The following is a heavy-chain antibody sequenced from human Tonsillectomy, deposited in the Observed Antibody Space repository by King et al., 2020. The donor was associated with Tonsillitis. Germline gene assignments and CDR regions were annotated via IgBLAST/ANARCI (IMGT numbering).Heavy chain of an antibody. CDR2: IYPGDSDT. Sequence: QLVQSGAEVKKPGESLKISCKGSGYSFTSYWIGWVRQMPGKGLEWMGIIYPGDSDTRYSPSFQGQVTISADKSISTAYLQWSSLKASDTAMYYCARRRKRVDTPYYYYYGMDVWGQGTTVTVSS. CDR3: ARRRKRVDTPYYYYYGMDV. J-gene: IGHJ6*02. D-gene: IGHD5-18*01. CDR1: GYSFTSYW. V-gene: IGHV5-51*01.